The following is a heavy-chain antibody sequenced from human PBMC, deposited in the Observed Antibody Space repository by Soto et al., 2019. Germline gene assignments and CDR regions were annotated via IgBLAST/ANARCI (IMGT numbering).Heavy chain of an antibody. Sequence: QVQLVQSGAEFKKPGSSVKLSCRASGGTFSSYTLNWVRQAPGQGLQWMGKIVPLVDIANYEQKLQGRVTSTADKSTNTVSMELNSLISEDTAVYYCARSRGFATRFASFDLWGPGTRVTVSS. CDR3: ARSRGFATRFASFDL. CDR1: GGTFSSYT. J-gene: IGHJ4*02. CDR2: IVPLVDIA. V-gene: IGHV1-69*02. D-gene: IGHD3-16*01.